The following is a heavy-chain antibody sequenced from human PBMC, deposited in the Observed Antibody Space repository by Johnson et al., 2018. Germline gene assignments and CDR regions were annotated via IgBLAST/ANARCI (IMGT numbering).Heavy chain of an antibody. CDR3: AKDGRSGSSNFQH. V-gene: IGHV3-30*18. CDR2: ISYDGSNK. J-gene: IGHJ1*01. Sequence: QVQLVESGGGVVQPGRSLRLSCAASGFTFSSYGMHWVRQAPGKGLEWVAVISYDGSNKYYADSVKGRFTISRDNSKNTLYLQMNSLRAEDTAVYYCAKDGRSGSSNFQHWGQGTLVTVSS. CDR1: GFTFSSYG. D-gene: IGHD3-10*01.